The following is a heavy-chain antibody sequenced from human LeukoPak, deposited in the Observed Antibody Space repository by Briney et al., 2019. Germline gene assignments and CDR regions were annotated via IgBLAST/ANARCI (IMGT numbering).Heavy chain of an antibody. CDR3: ARDVLVGTTPFDY. V-gene: IGHV1-69*06. CDR1: GGTFSSYA. Sequence: SVKVSCKASGGTFSSYAISWVRQAPGQGLGWMGGIIPIFGTASYAQKFQGRVTITADKSTSTAYMELSSLRSEDTAVYYCARDVLVGTTPFDYWGQGTLVTVSS. D-gene: IGHD1-26*01. CDR2: IIPIFGTA. J-gene: IGHJ4*02.